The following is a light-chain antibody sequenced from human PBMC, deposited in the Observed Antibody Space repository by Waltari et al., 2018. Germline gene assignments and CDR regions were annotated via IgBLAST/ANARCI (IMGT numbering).Light chain of an antibody. CDR2: KAL. J-gene: IGKJ4*01. V-gene: IGKV3-11*01. Sequence: EIILTQSPATLSLSPGDRATLSCRASQSVSNSLSWYQQKPGQPPRPLIYKALTRDTGIPARFSGSGSGTDFTLTIGSLEPEDFAVYFCLQRSNWPPTFGGGTTVEI. CDR3: LQRSNWPPT. CDR1: QSVSNS.